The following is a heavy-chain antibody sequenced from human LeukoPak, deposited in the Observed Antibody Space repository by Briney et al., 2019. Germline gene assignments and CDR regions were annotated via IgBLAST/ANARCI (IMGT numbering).Heavy chain of an antibody. CDR1: GFTLINAW. Sequence: GGSLRLPCAAPGFTLINAWLDGAGRPPGKGLEWVGRIKSKSDGGTTDYAAPVKGRFTISRDDSKNTLFLQMNSLKTEDTAVYYCTTGNCSSTSCWEFDYWGQGTLVTVSS. CDR3: TTGNCSSTSCWEFDY. D-gene: IGHD2-2*01. J-gene: IGHJ4*02. CDR2: IKSKSDGGTT. V-gene: IGHV3-15*01.